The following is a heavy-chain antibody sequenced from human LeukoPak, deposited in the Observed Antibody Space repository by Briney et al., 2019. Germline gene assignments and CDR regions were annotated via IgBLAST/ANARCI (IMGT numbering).Heavy chain of an antibody. CDR1: GFTLSTYD. J-gene: IGHJ3*02. D-gene: IGHD3-10*01. CDR2: IYEAGNT. Sequence: PGGSLRLSCAASGFTLSTYDMHWVRQVPGEALEWVSMIYEAGNTYYTGSVKGRFTISRENAKNSLYLQMHGLTAGDTAVYYCAREMSGSNDAFDIWGPGTMVTVSS. V-gene: IGHV3-13*01. CDR3: AREMSGSNDAFDI.